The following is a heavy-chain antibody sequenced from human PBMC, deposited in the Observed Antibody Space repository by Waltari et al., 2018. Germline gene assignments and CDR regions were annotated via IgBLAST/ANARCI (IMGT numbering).Heavy chain of an antibody. CDR1: GFTLDDYS. D-gene: IGHD6-13*01. V-gene: IGHV3-9*01. CDR3: AKTRSWYNAFDI. CDR2: ISWNSGNI. Sequence: EVQLVESGGGLVQPDRSLSLSCAASGFTLDDYSMHWVRQAPGKGLGWVSGISWNSGNIRDGDTVKSGFTTTRDNTKNCLYLQMNRLRAEDTALYDCAKTRSWYNAFDIWGQGTMVIVSS. J-gene: IGHJ3*02.